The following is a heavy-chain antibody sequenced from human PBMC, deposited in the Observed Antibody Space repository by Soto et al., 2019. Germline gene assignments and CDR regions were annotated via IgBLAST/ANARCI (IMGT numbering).Heavy chain of an antibody. J-gene: IGHJ4*02. Sequence: GESLKISCAASGFTFSSYWMSWVRQAPGKGLEWGANIKQDGSEKYYVDSVKGRFTISRDNAKNSLYLQMNSLRAEDTAVYYCARGHGCSSASCYTVGFDYWGQGTLVTVSS. V-gene: IGHV3-7*01. CDR1: GFTFSSYW. CDR2: IKQDGSEK. CDR3: ARGHGCSSASCYTVGFDY. D-gene: IGHD2-2*02.